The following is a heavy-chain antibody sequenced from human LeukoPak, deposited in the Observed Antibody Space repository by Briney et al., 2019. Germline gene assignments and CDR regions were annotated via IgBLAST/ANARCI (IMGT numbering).Heavy chain of an antibody. CDR1: GFTFSSYW. D-gene: IGHD5-18*01. V-gene: IGHV3-74*01. CDR2: INSDGSST. CDR3: ASPHTAGDY. Sequence: TGGSLRLSCAASGFTFSSYWMEWVRQVPGKGLVWVSRINSDGSSTSYADSVKGRFTISRDNAKNTLYLQMNSLRAEDTAVYYCASPHTAGDYWGQGTLVTVSS. J-gene: IGHJ4*02.